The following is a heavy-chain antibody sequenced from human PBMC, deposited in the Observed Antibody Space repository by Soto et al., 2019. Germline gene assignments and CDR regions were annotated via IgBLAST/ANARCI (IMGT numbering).Heavy chain of an antibody. D-gene: IGHD3-22*01. J-gene: IGHJ4*02. CDR3: ASYDSSGYYNVFDY. Sequence: SETLSLTCTVSGGSISSSSYYWGWIRQPPGKGLEWIGSIYYSGSTYYNPSLKSRVTISVDTSKNQFSLKLSSVTAADTAVYYCASYDSSGYYNVFDYWGQGTLVTVSS. CDR2: IYYSGST. V-gene: IGHV4-39*01. CDR1: GGSISSSSYY.